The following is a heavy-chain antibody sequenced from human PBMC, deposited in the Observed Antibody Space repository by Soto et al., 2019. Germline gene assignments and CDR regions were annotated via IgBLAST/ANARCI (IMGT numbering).Heavy chain of an antibody. J-gene: IGHJ3*02. CDR2: IYYSGST. Sequence: QLQLQESGPGLVKPSETLSLTCTVSGGSISSSSCYWGWIRQPPGKGLEWIGSIYYSGSTYYNPSLKSRVTISVDTSKNQFSLKLSSVTAADTAVYYCAGTAAARHPDAFDIWGQGTMVTVSS. CDR1: GGSISSSSCY. D-gene: IGHD6-6*01. CDR3: AGTAAARHPDAFDI. V-gene: IGHV4-39*01.